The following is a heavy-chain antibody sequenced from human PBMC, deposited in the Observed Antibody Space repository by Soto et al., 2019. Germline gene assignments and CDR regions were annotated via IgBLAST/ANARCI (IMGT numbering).Heavy chain of an antibody. D-gene: IGHD2-2*01. Sequence: EVQLLETGGGLVQPGGSLRLSCAASGFPFSNYAMSWVRQAPGKGLEWVSTISGTGGTTYHAASVKGRFTISRDNSKYTLYLQMSSLRAEDTAEYFCAKGGRRDQLLLFDRWGQGTLVTVSS. V-gene: IGHV3-23*01. CDR1: GFPFSNYA. CDR2: ISGTGGTT. CDR3: AKGGRRDQLLLFDR. J-gene: IGHJ4*02.